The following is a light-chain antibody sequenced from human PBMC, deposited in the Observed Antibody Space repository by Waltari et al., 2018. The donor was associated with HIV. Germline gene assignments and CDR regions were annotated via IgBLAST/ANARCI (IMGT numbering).Light chain of an antibody. CDR2: FAS. CDR1: QSVSSY. CDR3: QQYHSRPYT. Sequence: DIQMTQSPLSLSTSIGETVTITCRASQSVSSYVTWYRQKAGKAPDLLISFASVLQTGVPSRFSGSGSGTNFSLTIASLQPDDFATFYCQQYHSRPYTFGQGTKLQI. J-gene: IGKJ2*01. V-gene: IGKV1-39*01.